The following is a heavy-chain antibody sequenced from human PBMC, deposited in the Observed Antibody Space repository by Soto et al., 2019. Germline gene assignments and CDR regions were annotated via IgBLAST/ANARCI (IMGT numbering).Heavy chain of an antibody. CDR2: IYSSGSA. CDR1: RASIYTYS. V-gene: IGHV4-4*07. J-gene: IGHJ4*02. CDR3: ATIVGANDY. Sequence: SETLSLTRTVSRASIYTYSWTWIRQPAGKGLQWIGHIYSSGSANYSPSLKSRVSMSVDSSKNQISLKLSSVTAADTAVYYCATIVGANDYCGQGTLANVSS. D-gene: IGHD1-26*01.